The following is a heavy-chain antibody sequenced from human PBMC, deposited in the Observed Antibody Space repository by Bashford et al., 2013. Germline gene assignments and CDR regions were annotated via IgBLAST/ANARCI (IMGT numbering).Heavy chain of an antibody. CDR2: ITDSGSS. V-gene: IGHV4-34*01. CDR3: ARGPRKSAGVGVYNVFGMDV. J-gene: IGHJ6*02. CDR1: VGRSVVL. D-gene: IGHD5/OR15-5a*01. Sequence: SETLSLTCAVLVGRSVVLLELDPPAPRKGLEWIGEITDSGSSNYNPSLKSRVTISIDTSKDQFSLKLSSVTAADTAVYYCARGPRKSAGVGVYNVFGMDVWGQGTTVTVSS.